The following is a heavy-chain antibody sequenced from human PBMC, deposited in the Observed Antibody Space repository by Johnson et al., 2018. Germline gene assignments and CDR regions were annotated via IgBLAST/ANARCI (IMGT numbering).Heavy chain of an antibody. CDR1: GFTFSSYW. CDR3: LVGAFDI. CDR2: INSDGSST. Sequence: VQLQESGGGLVQPGGSLRLSCAASGFTFSSYWMHWVRQAPGKGLVCVSRINSDGSSTSYADSVKGRFTISRANAKNTLYLEMNSLRAEDTAVYYCLVGAFDIWGQGTMVTVSS. V-gene: IGHV3-74*01. D-gene: IGHD2-15*01. J-gene: IGHJ3*02.